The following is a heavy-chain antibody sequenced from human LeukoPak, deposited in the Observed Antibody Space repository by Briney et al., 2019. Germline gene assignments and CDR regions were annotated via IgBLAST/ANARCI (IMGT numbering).Heavy chain of an antibody. J-gene: IGHJ3*02. CDR2: IIPIFGTA. CDR3: ARETYYYDSSGYYYAFDI. Sequence: SVKVSCKASGGTFSSYAISWVRQAPGQGLEWMGGIIPIFGTANYAQKFQGRVTITADESTSTAYMELSSLRSEDTAVYYCARETYYYDSSGYYYAFDIWGQGTMVTVSS. CDR1: GGTFSSYA. D-gene: IGHD3-22*01. V-gene: IGHV1-69*13.